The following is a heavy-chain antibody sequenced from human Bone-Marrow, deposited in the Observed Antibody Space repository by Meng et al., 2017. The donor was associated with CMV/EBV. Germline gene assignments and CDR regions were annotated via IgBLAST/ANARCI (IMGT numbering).Heavy chain of an antibody. CDR1: GGSISSGDYY. CDR3: ARESGRSYRFFDY. V-gene: IGHV4-30-4*08. J-gene: IGHJ4*02. D-gene: IGHD3-16*02. CDR2: IYYSGST. Sequence: LRLSCTVSGGSISSGDYYWSWIRQPPGKGLEWIGYIYYSGSTYYNPSLKGRVTISVDTSKNQFSLKLSSVTAADTAVYYCARESGRSYRFFDYWGQGTLVTVSS.